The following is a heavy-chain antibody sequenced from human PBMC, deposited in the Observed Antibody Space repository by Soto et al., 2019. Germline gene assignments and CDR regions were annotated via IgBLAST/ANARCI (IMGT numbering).Heavy chain of an antibody. CDR1: GGSISSSSYY. V-gene: IGHV4-39*01. J-gene: IGHJ6*02. D-gene: IGHD3-3*01. CDR2: IYYSGST. CDR3: AWQASYDFWSGYYYYYYGMDV. Sequence: SETLSLTCTVSGGSISSSSYYWGWIRQPPGKGLEWIGSIYYSGSTYYNPSLKSRVTISVDTSKNQFSLKLSSVTAADTAVYYCAWQASYDFWSGYYYYYYGMDVWGQGTTVTVS.